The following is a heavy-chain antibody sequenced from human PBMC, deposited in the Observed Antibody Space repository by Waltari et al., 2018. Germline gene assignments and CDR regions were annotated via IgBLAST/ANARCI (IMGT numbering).Heavy chain of an antibody. CDR1: GYPFSTYG. CDR3: ARCSITMTRGDFDY. J-gene: IGHJ4*02. D-gene: IGHD3-10*01. CDR2: ISPYNGNT. V-gene: IGHV1-18*04. Sequence: QIQLEQSGAEVKKTGDSVKVICQPSGYPFSTYGCCWVRQAPGQGLEWMGGISPYNGNTNYIEKKHGRVTMTTDTSSSTTYMELRGLRSDDTAVYYCARCSITMTRGDFDYWGQGTLVTVSS.